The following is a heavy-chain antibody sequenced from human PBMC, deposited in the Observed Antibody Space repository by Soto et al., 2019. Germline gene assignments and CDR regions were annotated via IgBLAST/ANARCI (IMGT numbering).Heavy chain of an antibody. CDR1: GYPSTSCD. CDR3: PRSPRNWGLDY. D-gene: IGHD7-27*01. V-gene: IGHV1-8*01. J-gene: IGHJ4*02. Sequence: GASAKVSCKASGYPSTSCDINWVRQATGQGFEWMGWMNPNSGNTGYAQKFQGRVTMTRDTSITTAYMELSSLRSDDTAVYYCPRSPRNWGLDYWGLGTLVTVS. CDR2: MNPNSGNT.